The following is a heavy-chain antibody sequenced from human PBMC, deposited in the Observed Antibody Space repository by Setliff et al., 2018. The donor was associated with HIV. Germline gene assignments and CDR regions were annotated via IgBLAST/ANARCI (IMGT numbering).Heavy chain of an antibody. D-gene: IGHD6-19*01. CDR3: ARQKGYSSGWYIGSWFDP. CDR1: GGSISSYY. CDR2: IYTSGST. J-gene: IGHJ5*02. V-gene: IGHV4-4*09. Sequence: SETLSLTCTVSGGSISSYYWSWIWQPPGKGLEWIGYIYTSGSTNYNPSLKSRVTISVDTSKNQFSLKLSSVTAADTAVYYCARQKGYSSGWYIGSWFDPWGQGTLVTVSS.